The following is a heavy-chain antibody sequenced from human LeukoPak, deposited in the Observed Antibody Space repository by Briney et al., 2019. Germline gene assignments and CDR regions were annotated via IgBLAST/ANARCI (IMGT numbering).Heavy chain of an antibody. CDR2: IYYSGRT. Sequence: SETLSLTCTVSGGSISSYYWSWIRQPPGKGLEWIGYIYYSGRTNYNPSLKSRITILVDTSKNQFSLKLSSVTAADTAVYYCVRAETQYYDFWSGYHNWFDPWGQRTLVTVSS. CDR3: VRAETQYYDFWSGYHNWFDP. CDR1: GGSISSYY. V-gene: IGHV4-59*01. D-gene: IGHD3-3*01. J-gene: IGHJ5*02.